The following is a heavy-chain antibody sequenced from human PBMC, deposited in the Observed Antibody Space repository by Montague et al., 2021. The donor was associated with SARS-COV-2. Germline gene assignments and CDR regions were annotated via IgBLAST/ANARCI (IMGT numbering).Heavy chain of an antibody. Sequence: SETLSLTCTVSGGSISSSSYYWGWIRQPSGKGLEWIGSIYYSGSTYYNPSLKSRVTISVDTSKNQFSLKLSSVTAADTAVYYCARNPRPAAMWGWFDPWGQGTLVTVSS. V-gene: IGHV4-39*01. D-gene: IGHD2-2*01. CDR2: IYYSGST. J-gene: IGHJ5*02. CDR3: ARNPRPAAMWGWFDP. CDR1: GGSISSSSYY.